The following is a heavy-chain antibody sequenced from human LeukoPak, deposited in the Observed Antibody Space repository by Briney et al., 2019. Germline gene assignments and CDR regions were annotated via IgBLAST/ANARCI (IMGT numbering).Heavy chain of an antibody. D-gene: IGHD2-21*01. CDR1: GFIFSTYE. J-gene: IGHJ4*02. CDR3: ARDGPAYSFEY. CDR2: ISTSGSTI. Sequence: GESLTLSCAAAGFIFSTYEMHWVRQAPGKGLERVSYISTSGSTIYYAYSVKGRFTFSRDNARNSLFLQMNRLRAEDTAVYYCARDGPAYSFEYWGQGTLVTVSS. V-gene: IGHV3-48*03.